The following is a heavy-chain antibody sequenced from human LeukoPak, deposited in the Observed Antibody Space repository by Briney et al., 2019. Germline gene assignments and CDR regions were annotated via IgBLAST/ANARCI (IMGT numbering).Heavy chain of an antibody. CDR3: ARDYGRGQILYYYMDV. CDR1: GYTFTGYY. D-gene: IGHD4-17*01. J-gene: IGHJ6*03. V-gene: IGHV1-2*02. CDR2: INPNSGGT. Sequence: ASVKVSCKASGYTFTGYYMHRVRQAPGQGLEWMGWINPNSGGTNYAQKFQGRVTMTRDTSISTAYMELSRLRSDDTAVYYCARDYGRGQILYYYMDVWGKGTTVTISS.